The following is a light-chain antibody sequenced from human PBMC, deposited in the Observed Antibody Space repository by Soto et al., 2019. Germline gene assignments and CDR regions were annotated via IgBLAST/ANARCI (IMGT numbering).Light chain of an antibody. CDR1: QSVRSSF. CDR2: GAS. V-gene: IGKV3-15*01. CDR3: QQYNTWPRT. J-gene: IGKJ1*01. Sequence: EIVMTQSPATLSVSPWERATLSCRASQSVRSSFLAWYQQKPGQAPSLLIYGASTRATGIPARFSGSGSGTEFTLTINSLQSEDFALYYCQQYNTWPRTFGQGTKVDIK.